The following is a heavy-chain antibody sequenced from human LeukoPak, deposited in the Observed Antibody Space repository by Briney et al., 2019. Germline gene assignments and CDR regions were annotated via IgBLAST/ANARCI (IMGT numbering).Heavy chain of an antibody. D-gene: IGHD6-19*01. V-gene: IGHV3-7*01. J-gene: IGHJ6*03. CDR2: IKQDGSEK. CDR3: ARDGSGWYDYYYYMDV. CDR1: GFTFSSYW. Sequence: GGSLRLSCAASGFTFSSYWMSWVRQAPGKGLEWVANIKQDGSEKYYVDSVKGRFTISRDNAKNSLYLQMNSLRAEDTAVYYCARDGSGWYDYYYYMDVWGKGTTVTISS.